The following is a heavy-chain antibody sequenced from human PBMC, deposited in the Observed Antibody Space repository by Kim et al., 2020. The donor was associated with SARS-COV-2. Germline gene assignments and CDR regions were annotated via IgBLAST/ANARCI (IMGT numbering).Heavy chain of an antibody. CDR1: GYTFTSYG. CDR3: ARDRGRPYSSSWSHYYYGMDV. CDR2: ISAYNGNT. Sequence: ASVKVSCKASGYTFTSYGISWVRQAPGQGLEWMGWISAYNGNTNYAQKLQGRVTMTTDTSTSTAYMELRSLRSDDTAVYYCARDRGRPYSSSWSHYYYGMDVWGQGTTVTVSS. J-gene: IGHJ6*02. D-gene: IGHD6-13*01. V-gene: IGHV1-18*01.